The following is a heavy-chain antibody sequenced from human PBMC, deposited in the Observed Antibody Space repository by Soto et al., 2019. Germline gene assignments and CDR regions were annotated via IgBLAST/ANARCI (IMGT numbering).Heavy chain of an antibody. Sequence: TLSLTCTVSGGSISSGDYYWSWIRQPPGKGLEWIGYIYYSGSTYYNPSLKSRVTISVDTSKNQYSLRLSSVTTADTALYYCATGRVLYGSEYWGQGTLVTVSS. CDR1: GGSISSGDYY. J-gene: IGHJ4*02. CDR2: IYYSGST. D-gene: IGHD3-10*01. V-gene: IGHV4-30-4*01. CDR3: ATGRVLYGSEY.